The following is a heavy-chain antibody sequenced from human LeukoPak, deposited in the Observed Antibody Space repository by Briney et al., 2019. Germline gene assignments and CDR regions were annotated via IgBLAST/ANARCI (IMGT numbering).Heavy chain of an antibody. J-gene: IGHJ3*02. V-gene: IGHV3-23*01. CDR1: GFTFSRYG. Sequence: PGGSLRLSCAASGFTFSRYGMSWVRQAPGKGLEWVSVMSGSGGSTYYADSVKGRFTMSRDNAKNTLYLQMNSLRAEDTAVYYCAKGLRWTNYGFDIWGQGTMVTVSS. CDR2: MSGSGGST. D-gene: IGHD2-21*01. CDR3: AKGLRWTNYGFDI.